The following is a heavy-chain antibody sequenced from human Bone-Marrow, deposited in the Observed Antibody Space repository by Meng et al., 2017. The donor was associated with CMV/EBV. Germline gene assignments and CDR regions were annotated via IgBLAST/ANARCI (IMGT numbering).Heavy chain of an antibody. CDR3: AKDRRYCSGGNCYSEWFDP. CDR1: FSNYA. V-gene: IGHV3-23*01. J-gene: IGHJ5*02. CDR2: ISGSGDKT. Sequence: FSNYAMSWVRQAPGKGLEWVSSISGSGDKTYYADSVKGRFTISRDNFKNTLYLQMNSLRAEDTAVYYCAKDRRYCSGGNCYSEWFDPWGQGTLVTVSS. D-gene: IGHD2-15*01.